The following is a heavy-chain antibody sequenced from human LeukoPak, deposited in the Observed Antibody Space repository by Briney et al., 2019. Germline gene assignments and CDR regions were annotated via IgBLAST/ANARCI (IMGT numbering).Heavy chain of an antibody. D-gene: IGHD2-21*02. V-gene: IGHV1-18*01. J-gene: IGHJ5*02. CDR3: ARDACVSCGGDCCHDP. Sequence: ASVTVSCKASGYTFTNYGISWVRQAPGQGLEWMAWISAYNGDTNYAQKFQGRVLLTTDTSTTTAYMELRNLRDDDTAVYYCARDACVSCGGDCCHDPWGQGTLVTVSS. CDR2: ISAYNGDT. CDR1: GYTFTNYG.